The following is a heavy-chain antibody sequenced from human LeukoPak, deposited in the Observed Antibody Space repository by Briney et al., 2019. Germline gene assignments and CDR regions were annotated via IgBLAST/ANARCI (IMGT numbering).Heavy chain of an antibody. CDR1: GGSFSGYY. CDR2: INHSGST. D-gene: IGHD2-15*01. V-gene: IGHV4-34*01. CDR3: ARVVAAKAFDI. J-gene: IGHJ3*02. Sequence: SSETLSLTCAVYGGSFSGYYWSWIRQPPGKGLEWIGEINHSGSTNYNPSLKSRVTISVDTSKNQFSLKLSSVTAADTAVYYCARVVAAKAFDIWGQGTMVTVSS.